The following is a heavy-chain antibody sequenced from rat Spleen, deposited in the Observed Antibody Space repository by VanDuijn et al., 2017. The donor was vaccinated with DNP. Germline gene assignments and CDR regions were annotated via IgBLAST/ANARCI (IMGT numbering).Heavy chain of an antibody. Sequence: EVQLVESGGGLVQPGRSLKLSCAASGFTFSNYDMAWVRQAPKKGLEWVATISYDGSSTYYRDSVKGRFTISRDNAKSTLYLQMDSLRSEDTATYYCTTDLDGLPHYYAMDAWGQGTSVTVSS. CDR1: GFTFSNYD. J-gene: IGHJ4*01. V-gene: IGHV5-7*01. D-gene: IGHD1-4*01. CDR2: ISYDGSST. CDR3: TTDLDGLPHYYAMDA.